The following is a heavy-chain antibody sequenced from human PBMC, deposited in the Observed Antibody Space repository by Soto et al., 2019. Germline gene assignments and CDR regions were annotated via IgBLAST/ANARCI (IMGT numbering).Heavy chain of an antibody. Sequence: GGSLRLSCAASGFTFSHAWMSWVRQAPGKGLEWVGRIKSKADGEAKDYGAPVRGRFTISRDDSQDILYLHMNSLRIEDTAVYYCCVIKRRDQYSTSGYWFDPWGPGTLVTVSS. CDR3: CVIKRRDQYSTSGYWFDP. V-gene: IGHV3-15*01. J-gene: IGHJ5*02. CDR2: IKSKADGEAK. D-gene: IGHD4-4*01. CDR1: GFTFSHAW.